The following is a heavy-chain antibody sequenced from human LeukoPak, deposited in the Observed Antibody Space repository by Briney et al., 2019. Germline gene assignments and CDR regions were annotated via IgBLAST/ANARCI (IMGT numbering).Heavy chain of an antibody. D-gene: IGHD2-2*01. J-gene: IGHJ6*03. CDR3: AREVSCSSTSCDYYYYYMDV. V-gene: IGHV4-59*01. CDR1: GVSISSYY. CDR2: IYYSGST. Sequence: SETLSLTCTVSGVSISSYYWSWIRQPPGKGLEWIGYIYYSGSTNYNPSLKSRVTISVDTSKNQFSLKLSSVTAADTAVYYCAREVSCSSTSCDYYYYYMDVWGKGTTVTVSS.